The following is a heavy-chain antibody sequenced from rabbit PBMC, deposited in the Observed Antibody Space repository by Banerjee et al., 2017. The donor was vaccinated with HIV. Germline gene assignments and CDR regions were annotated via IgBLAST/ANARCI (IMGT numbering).Heavy chain of an antibody. Sequence: QEQLEESGGDLVKPGASLTLTCTASGFSFSSSYYMCWVRQAPGKGLEWIACINTSTGNTVYASWAKGRFTISKTSSTTVTLQMTSLTAADTATYFCARDVSSSGAYEFSLWGQGTLVTVS. V-gene: IGHV1S45*01. CDR3: ARDVSSSGAYEFSL. D-gene: IGHD1-1*01. CDR1: GFSFSSSYY. CDR2: INTSTGNT. J-gene: IGHJ4*01.